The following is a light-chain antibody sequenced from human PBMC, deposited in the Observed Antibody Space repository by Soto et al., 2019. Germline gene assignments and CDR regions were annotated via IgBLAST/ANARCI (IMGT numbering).Light chain of an antibody. V-gene: IGKV1-5*01. J-gene: IGKJ2*01. CDR2: DAS. CDR1: QTISNW. CDR3: QQHT. Sequence: DIQMTQSPSTLSASVGDRVTITCRASQTISNWLAWYQQKPGKAPRLLIYDASTLESGVPPRFSGSASGTEFTLTISSLQPDDFATYYCQQHTFGQGTKVDIK.